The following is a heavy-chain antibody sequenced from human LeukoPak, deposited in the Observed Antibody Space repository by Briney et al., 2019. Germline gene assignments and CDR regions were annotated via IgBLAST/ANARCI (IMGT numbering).Heavy chain of an antibody. CDR1: GFTFSNYV. J-gene: IGHJ4*02. D-gene: IGHD2-8*01. CDR2: ISGGGDST. V-gene: IGHV3-23*01. CDR3: VKATGVRLEF. Sequence: GGSLRLSCAAPGFTFSNYVMTWVRQTPGKGLEWVSTISGGGDSTFYADSVKARFTVSRDNSKNTVFLQMDSLSAEDTALYYCVKATGVRLEFWGQGSLVTVSS.